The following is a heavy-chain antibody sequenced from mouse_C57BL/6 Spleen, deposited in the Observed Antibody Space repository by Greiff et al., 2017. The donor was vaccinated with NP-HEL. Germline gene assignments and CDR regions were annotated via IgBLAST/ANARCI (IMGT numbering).Heavy chain of an antibody. CDR3: ARLATALDY. J-gene: IGHJ2*01. Sequence: EVQLVESGGGLVKPGGSLKLSCAASGFTFSSYTMSWVRQTPEKRLEWVATISGGGGNTYYPDSVKGRFTISSDNAKNTLYLQMSSLRSEDTALYYCARLATALDYWGQGTTLTVSS. V-gene: IGHV5-9*01. CDR2: ISGGGGNT. CDR1: GFTFSSYT. D-gene: IGHD1-2*01.